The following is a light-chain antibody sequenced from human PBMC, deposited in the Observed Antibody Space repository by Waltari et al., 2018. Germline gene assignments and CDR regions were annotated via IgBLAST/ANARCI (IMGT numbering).Light chain of an antibody. J-gene: IGKJ4*01. CDR1: QSISTY. Sequence: DIQMTQSPPSLSASVAVRVTITCRASQSISTYSNSYPQIPGKVPKLLIYASSTVQSGVPSTISGSGSGTEFTLTISSLQPEDCGTYYCQQNYFNPLTVGGGTREEIE. CDR3: QQNYFNPLT. V-gene: IGKV1-39*01. CDR2: ASS.